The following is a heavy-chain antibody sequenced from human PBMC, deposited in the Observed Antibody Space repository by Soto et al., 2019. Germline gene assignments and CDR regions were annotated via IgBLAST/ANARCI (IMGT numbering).Heavy chain of an antibody. CDR3: ARESSGGNSDFDV. CDR2: IFHSGST. CDR1: GYSITTGYS. J-gene: IGHJ3*01. D-gene: IGHD2-21*02. Sequence: SETLSLTCAVSGYSITTGYSWGWIRQPPGKGLEWIGNIFHSGSTYYNPSLKSRLTVSADTSKNQFSLKLRSVTAADTAIYYCARESSGGNSDFDVWGQGTMVTVSS. V-gene: IGHV4-38-2*01.